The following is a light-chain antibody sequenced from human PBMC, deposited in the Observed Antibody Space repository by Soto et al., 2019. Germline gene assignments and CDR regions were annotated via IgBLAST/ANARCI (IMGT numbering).Light chain of an antibody. CDR3: QQSYTTPRT. J-gene: IGKJ1*01. Sequence: DIQMTQSPSSLSASVGDRVTITCRAGQSISSYLNWYQQKPGKAPKLLIYAASSLQSGVPSRFSGSGSGTDFTLTISSLQPEDFANYYCQQSYTTPRTVGQGTKVDIK. CDR1: QSISSY. V-gene: IGKV1-39*01. CDR2: AAS.